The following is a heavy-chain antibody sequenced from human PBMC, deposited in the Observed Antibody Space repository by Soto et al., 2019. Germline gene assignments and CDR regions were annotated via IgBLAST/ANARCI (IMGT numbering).Heavy chain of an antibody. Sequence: GGSLRLSCAASGFTFSSYWMSWVRQAPGKGLEWVANIKQDGSEKYYVDSVKGRFTISRDNAKNSLYLQMNSLRAEDTAVYYCARVVIAVAGEGNWFDPWGQGTLVTVSS. D-gene: IGHD6-19*01. CDR2: IKQDGSEK. V-gene: IGHV3-7*01. CDR1: GFTFSSYW. CDR3: ARVVIAVAGEGNWFDP. J-gene: IGHJ5*02.